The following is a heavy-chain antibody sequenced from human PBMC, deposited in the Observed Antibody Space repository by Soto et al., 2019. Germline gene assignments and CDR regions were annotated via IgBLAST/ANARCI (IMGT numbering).Heavy chain of an antibody. CDR1: GFTFSSYS. Sequence: PGGSLSLSCAASGFTFSSYSMNWVRQAPGKGLEWVSSISSSSTYIYYADSVKGRFIISRDHAKNSLYLHMHSLRAEDTAVYYCARDHDSSGYYYGWFDPWGQGTLVTVSS. CDR3: ARDHDSSGYYYGWFDP. J-gene: IGHJ5*02. V-gene: IGHV3-21*01. D-gene: IGHD3-22*01. CDR2: ISSSSTYI.